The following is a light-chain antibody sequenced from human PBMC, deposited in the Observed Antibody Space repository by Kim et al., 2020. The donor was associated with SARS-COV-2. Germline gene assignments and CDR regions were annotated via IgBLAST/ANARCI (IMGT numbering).Light chain of an antibody. J-gene: IGLJ1*01. CDR3: NSRDSSGNHLV. Sequence: AWGQTVRITCQGDSLRSYYASWYQQKPGQAPVLVIYGKNNRPSGIPDRFSGSSSGNTASLTITEAQAEDEADYYCNSRDSSGNHLVFGTGTKVTVL. V-gene: IGLV3-19*01. CDR1: SLRSYY. CDR2: GKN.